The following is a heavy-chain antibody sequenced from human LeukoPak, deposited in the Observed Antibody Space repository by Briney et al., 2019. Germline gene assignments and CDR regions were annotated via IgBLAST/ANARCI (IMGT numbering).Heavy chain of an antibody. V-gene: IGHV3-49*03. Sequence: GGSLRLSCAASGFTFNSYAMSWFRQAPGKGLEWVGFIRSKAYGGTTEYAASVKGRFTISRDDSKSIAYLQMNSLKTEDTAVYYCTRVVGAIQYGRVDYWGQGTLVTVSS. CDR1: GFTFNSYA. CDR2: IRSKAYGGTT. CDR3: TRVVGAIQYGRVDY. D-gene: IGHD1-26*01. J-gene: IGHJ4*02.